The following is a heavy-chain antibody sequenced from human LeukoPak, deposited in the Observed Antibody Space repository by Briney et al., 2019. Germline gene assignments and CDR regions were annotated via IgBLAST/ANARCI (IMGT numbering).Heavy chain of an antibody. CDR2: LSGTGGSI. V-gene: IGHV3-23*01. Sequence: PGASLRLSCEASGFKFGTYAMTRVRQAPGKGLEWVSTLSGTGGSIYYADSVKGRFTISRDNSENTLFLQMNSLKAEDTAIYYCAKNRRVEATPVDYWGQGTLVTVSS. J-gene: IGHJ4*02. D-gene: IGHD2-15*01. CDR1: GFKFGTYA. CDR3: AKNRRVEATPVDY.